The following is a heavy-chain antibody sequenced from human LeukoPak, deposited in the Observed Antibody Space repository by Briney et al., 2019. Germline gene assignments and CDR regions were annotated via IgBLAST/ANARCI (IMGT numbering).Heavy chain of an antibody. CDR2: MFHSGNT. CDR3: AKVGYCDAGPCYFDS. CDR1: GGSISTNNYY. D-gene: IGHD2-15*01. V-gene: IGHV4-39*07. Sequence: SETLSLTCTVSGGSISTNNYYWGWIRQPPGKGLEWIGTMFHSGNTYYNPSLNSRVTLSVDTSKNQFSLELNSVTAADTAVYYCAKVGYCDAGPCYFDSWGQGTLVTVSS. J-gene: IGHJ4*02.